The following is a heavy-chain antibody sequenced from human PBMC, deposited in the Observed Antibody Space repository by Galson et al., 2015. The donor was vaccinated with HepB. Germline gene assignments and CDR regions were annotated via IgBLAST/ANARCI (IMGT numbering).Heavy chain of an antibody. Sequence: SETLSLTCNVSGGSISSYYWSWIRQPPGKGLEWIGYVYYSGSTNYNPSLKSRVTIPVDTSKNQFSLKLRSVTASDTAVYYCARGDGDYSYYFDYWGQGTLVTVSS. CDR2: VYYSGST. CDR1: GGSISSYY. V-gene: IGHV4-59*01. CDR3: ARGDGDYSYYFDY. J-gene: IGHJ4*02. D-gene: IGHD4-17*01.